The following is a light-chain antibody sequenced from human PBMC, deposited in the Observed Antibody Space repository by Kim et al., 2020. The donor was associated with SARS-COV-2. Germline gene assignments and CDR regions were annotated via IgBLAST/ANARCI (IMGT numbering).Light chain of an antibody. Sequence: SYELTQPPSMSLAPGKTARITCGGNNIGSKSVHWYQLKPGQAPILVIYYDNDRPSGIPERFSGSNSGNTATLTISRVEAGDEAAYYCQVWDSNSDHLIFGGGTQLTVL. V-gene: IGLV3-21*04. J-gene: IGLJ2*01. CDR1: NIGSKS. CDR3: QVWDSNSDHLI. CDR2: YDN.